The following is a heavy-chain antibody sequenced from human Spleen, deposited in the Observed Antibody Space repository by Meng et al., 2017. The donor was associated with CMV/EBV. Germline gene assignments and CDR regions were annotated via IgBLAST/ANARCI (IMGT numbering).Heavy chain of an antibody. D-gene: IGHD2-15*01. J-gene: IGHJ4*02. V-gene: IGHV6-1*01. CDR3: VRDMHSTMYYFDY. Sequence: SQTLSLTCAISGDSVSSNSAAWNSIRQSPSRGLEWLGRTYYRSKWYSDYAVFVKSRITINPDTSKNQFSLQLNSPTPEDTAVYYCVRDMHSTMYYFDYWGQGTLVTVSS. CDR2: TYYRSKWYS. CDR1: GDSVSSNSAA.